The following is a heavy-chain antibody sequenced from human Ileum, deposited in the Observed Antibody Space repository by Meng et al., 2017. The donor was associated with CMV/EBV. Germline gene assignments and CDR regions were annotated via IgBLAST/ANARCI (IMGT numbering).Heavy chain of an antibody. CDR2: ISYSGTA. CDR3: ARDSTYPSGLDY. Sequence: RPRREPAPGLLKPSETLSLTCTVSGGSISSSLYYWGWIRQPPGKGLEWIGTISYSGTAFYNLSLKSRVAISIDTSKFQFSLKLSSVTATDTAVYYCARDSTYPSGLDYWGQGTLVTVSS. V-gene: IGHV4-39*07. J-gene: IGHJ4*02. D-gene: IGHD3-10*01. CDR1: GGSISSSLYY.